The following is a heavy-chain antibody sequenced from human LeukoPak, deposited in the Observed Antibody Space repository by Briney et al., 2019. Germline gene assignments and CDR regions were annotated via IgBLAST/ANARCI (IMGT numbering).Heavy chain of an antibody. D-gene: IGHD6-13*01. V-gene: IGHV4-59*12. J-gene: IGHJ4*02. Sequence: SETLSLTCAVSGDSISSDYWSWVRQPPGKGLEWIGYIYYTGSTNYNPSLKSRVTISVDTSKNQFSLKLSSVTAADTAVYYCARTYISAAGTLDYWGQGTLVTVSS. CDR1: GDSISSDY. CDR2: IYYTGST. CDR3: ARTYISAAGTLDY.